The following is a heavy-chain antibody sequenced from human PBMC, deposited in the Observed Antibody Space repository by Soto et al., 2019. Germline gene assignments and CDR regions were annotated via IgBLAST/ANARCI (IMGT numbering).Heavy chain of an antibody. Sequence: QVQMVQSGAEVKKPGASVKVSCKASGHTFTGHHMHWVRQAPGQGLVWMGLIDLDIGDTKYAQKFQGRVTSTSDTSITTAYMELRGLRSDNTAVYYCALEPTGTAGFDYWGQGTLVTVSS. D-gene: IGHD2-21*02. CDR2: IDLDIGDT. V-gene: IGHV1-2*02. CDR1: GHTFTGHH. J-gene: IGHJ4*02. CDR3: ALEPTGTAGFDY.